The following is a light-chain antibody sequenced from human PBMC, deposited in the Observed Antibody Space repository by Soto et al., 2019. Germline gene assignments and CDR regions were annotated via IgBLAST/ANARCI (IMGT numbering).Light chain of an antibody. Sequence: DIVLTPSPLSLPVTPGEPASISCRSSQSLLQSNGNNHVDWYLQRPGQSPQLLLYLASSRASGVPDRFSGSGSGTEFSLEISRVEAEDVGVYYCLQAAQSPLTFGQGTRLEIK. CDR1: QSLLQSNGNNH. V-gene: IGKV2-28*01. CDR3: LQAAQSPLT. CDR2: LAS. J-gene: IGKJ5*01.